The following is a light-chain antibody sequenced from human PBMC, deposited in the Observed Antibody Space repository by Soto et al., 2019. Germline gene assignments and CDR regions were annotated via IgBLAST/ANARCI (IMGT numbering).Light chain of an antibody. J-gene: IGKJ4*01. Sequence: EILMTQSPATLSLSPGERANLSCRASQSVSINLAWYQQKPGQAPRILMYGASSRAIGFPARFSGSGSGTEFTLTISSLQSEDFAVYYCQQYNKWPLTFGGGTKVEIK. CDR2: GAS. CDR3: QQYNKWPLT. CDR1: QSVSIN. V-gene: IGKV3-15*01.